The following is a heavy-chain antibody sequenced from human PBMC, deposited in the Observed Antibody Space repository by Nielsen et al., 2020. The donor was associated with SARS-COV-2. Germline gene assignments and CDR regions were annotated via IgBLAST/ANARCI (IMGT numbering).Heavy chain of an antibody. J-gene: IGHJ4*02. CDR2: ISGSGGST. V-gene: IGHV3-23*01. Sequence: WIRQPPGKELEWVSAISGSGGSTYYADSVKGRFTISRDNSKNTLYLQMNSLRAEDTAVYYCASRSQWLVPFDYWGQGTLVTVSS. D-gene: IGHD6-19*01. CDR3: ASRSQWLVPFDY.